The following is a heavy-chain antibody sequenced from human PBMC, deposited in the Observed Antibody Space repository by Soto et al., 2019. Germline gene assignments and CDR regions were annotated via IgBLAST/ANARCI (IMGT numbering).Heavy chain of an antibody. CDR2: ISGNGFDV. J-gene: IGHJ4*01. CDR1: GFTFSSHS. V-gene: IGHV3-64D*08. CDR3: VRDSSYTVTYDY. D-gene: IGHD4-17*01. Sequence: PGGSLRLSCSASGFTFSSHSLHWVRQAPGKRLEYVSAISGNGFDVDYAAYVNSRFTISRDNSRNTLYLQMTSLTPEDTAIYYCVRDSSYTVTYDYWGQEPWSPSPQ.